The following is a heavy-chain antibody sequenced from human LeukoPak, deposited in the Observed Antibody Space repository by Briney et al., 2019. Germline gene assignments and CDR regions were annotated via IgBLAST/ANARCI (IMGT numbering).Heavy chain of an antibody. CDR1: GFTFSSYG. D-gene: IGHD2-15*01. Sequence: PGGSLRLPCAASGFTFSSYGMHWVRQAPGKGLEWVAVIWYDGSNKYYADSVKGRFTISRDNSKNTLYLQMNSLRAEDTAVYYCARDALGYCSGGSCYSLGYWGQGTLVTVSS. V-gene: IGHV3-33*01. CDR3: ARDALGYCSGGSCYSLGY. CDR2: IWYDGSNK. J-gene: IGHJ4*02.